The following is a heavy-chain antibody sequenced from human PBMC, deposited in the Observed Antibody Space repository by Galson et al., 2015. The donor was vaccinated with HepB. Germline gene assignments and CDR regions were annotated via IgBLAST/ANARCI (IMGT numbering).Heavy chain of an antibody. CDR3: ARERGIVVVTTGAFDI. J-gene: IGHJ3*02. D-gene: IGHD3-22*01. Sequence: SLRLSCAASGFTFSDYYMSWIRQAPGKGLEWVSYISSSSSYTSYADSVKGRFTISRDNAKNSLYVQMNSLRAEDTAVYYCARERGIVVVTTGAFDIWGQGTMVTVSS. CDR2: ISSSSSYT. CDR1: GFTFSDYY. V-gene: IGHV3-11*05.